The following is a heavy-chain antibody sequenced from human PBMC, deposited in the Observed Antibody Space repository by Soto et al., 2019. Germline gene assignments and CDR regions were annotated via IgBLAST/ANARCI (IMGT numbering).Heavy chain of an antibody. D-gene: IGHD3-22*01. CDR3: ARAYYYDSSGVGY. J-gene: IGHJ4*02. Sequence: SVKVSCKASGGTFSSYAISWVRQAPGQGLEWMGGIIPIFGTANYAQKFQGRVTITADESTSTAYMELSSLRSEDTAVYYWARAYYYDSSGVGYWGPGTLVNVSS. V-gene: IGHV1-69*13. CDR2: IIPIFGTA. CDR1: GGTFSSYA.